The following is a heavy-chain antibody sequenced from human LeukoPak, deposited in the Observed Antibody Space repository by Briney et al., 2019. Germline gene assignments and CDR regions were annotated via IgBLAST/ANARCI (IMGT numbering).Heavy chain of an antibody. CDR1: GFTFSSDS. CDR2: ISSSSSYI. D-gene: IGHD3-3*01. CDR3: ASIGYYDFWSGYLEADY. J-gene: IGHJ4*02. Sequence: GGSLKLSCAASGFTFSSDSMNWVRQAPGKGLEWVSSISSSSSYIYYADSVKGRFTISRDNAKTYLYLKMNSLRAEDTAVYYCASIGYYDFWSGYLEADYWGQGTLVTVSS. V-gene: IGHV3-21*01.